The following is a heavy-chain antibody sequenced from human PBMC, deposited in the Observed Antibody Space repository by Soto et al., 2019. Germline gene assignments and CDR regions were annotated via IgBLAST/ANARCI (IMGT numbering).Heavy chain of an antibody. Sequence: SETLSLTCTVSGGSSSSYYWSWIRQPPGKGLEWIGYIYYSGSTNYNPSLKSRVTISVDTSKNQFSLKLSSVTAADTAVYYCARVASYYDFWSGYSVDWFDPWGQGTLVTVSS. V-gene: IGHV4-59*01. CDR2: IYYSGST. J-gene: IGHJ5*02. D-gene: IGHD3-3*01. CDR1: GGSSSSYY. CDR3: ARVASYYDFWSGYSVDWFDP.